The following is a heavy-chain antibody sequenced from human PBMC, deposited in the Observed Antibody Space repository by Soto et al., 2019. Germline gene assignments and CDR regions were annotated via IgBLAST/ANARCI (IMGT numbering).Heavy chain of an antibody. CDR2: IYYSGST. D-gene: IGHD1-20*01. CDR1: GGSISSGDYY. Sequence: QVQLQESGPGLVKPSQTLSLTCTVSGGSISSGDYYWSWIRQPPGKGLEWIGYIYYSGSTYYNPSLKSRVTISVDTSKNQFSLKLSSVTAADTAVYYCAREVITGTTRGIGGFDYWGQGTLVTVSS. J-gene: IGHJ4*02. CDR3: AREVITGTTRGIGGFDY. V-gene: IGHV4-30-4*01.